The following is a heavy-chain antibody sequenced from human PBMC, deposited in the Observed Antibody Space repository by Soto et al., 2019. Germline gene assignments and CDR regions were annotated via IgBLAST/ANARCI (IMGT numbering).Heavy chain of an antibody. V-gene: IGHV3-48*03. CDR3: EREGAYYFDR. J-gene: IGHJ4*02. Sequence: EVQLVESGGGLVQPGGSLRLSCAVSGFTFTNYEMIWVRRAPGKGLEWISYISKSGTTLLYADSVKGRFTISRGEAQNSLYLQMNSLRAEDTGFYYCEREGAYYFDRWGQGILVTVSS. CDR1: GFTFTNYE. CDR2: ISKSGTTL.